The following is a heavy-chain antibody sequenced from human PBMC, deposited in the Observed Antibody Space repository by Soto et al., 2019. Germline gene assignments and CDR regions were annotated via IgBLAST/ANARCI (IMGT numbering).Heavy chain of an antibody. CDR2: IYYSGST. D-gene: IGHD3-3*01. Sequence: PSETLSLTCTVSGGSISSGGYYWSWIRQHPGKGLEWIGYIYYSGSTYYNPSLKSRVTISVDTSKNQFSLKLSSVTAADTAVYYCARDRGFLDDYYYYMDVWGKGTTVTVSS. J-gene: IGHJ6*03. CDR3: ARDRGFLDDYYYYMDV. V-gene: IGHV4-31*02. CDR1: GGSISSGGYY.